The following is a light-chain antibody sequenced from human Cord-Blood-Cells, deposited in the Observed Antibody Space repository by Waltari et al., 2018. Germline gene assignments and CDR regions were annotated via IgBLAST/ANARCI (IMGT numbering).Light chain of an antibody. CDR1: SSDVGGYNY. J-gene: IGLJ3*02. CDR2: DVS. CDR3: SSYTSSSTWV. Sequence: QSALTQPASVSGSPGRSITISCTGTSSDVGGYNYVSWDQQHPGKAPKLMIYDVSKRPSGVSNRFSGSKSGNTASLTISGLQAEDEADYYCSSYTSSSTWVFGGGTKLTVL. V-gene: IGLV2-14*01.